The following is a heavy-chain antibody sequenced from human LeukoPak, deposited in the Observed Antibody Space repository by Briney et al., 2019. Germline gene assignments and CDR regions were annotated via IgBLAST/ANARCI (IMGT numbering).Heavy chain of an antibody. D-gene: IGHD6-19*01. V-gene: IGHV3-23*01. J-gene: IGHJ4*02. CDR2: ISGSGGST. CDR1: GFTFSSYA. CDR3: AKALYSSGWYGGYYFDY. Sequence: PGGSLRLSCAASGFTFSSYAMSWVRQAPGKGLEWVSAISGSGGSTYYADSVKGRFTISRDNSKNTLYLQMNSPRAEDTAVYYCAKALYSSGWYGGYYFDYWGQGTLVTVSS.